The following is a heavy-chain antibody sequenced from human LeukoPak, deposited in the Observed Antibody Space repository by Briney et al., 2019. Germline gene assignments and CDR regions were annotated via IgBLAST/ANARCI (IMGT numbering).Heavy chain of an antibody. CDR3: ARGYSGYDPFDY. V-gene: IGHV4-34*01. J-gene: IGHJ4*02. Sequence: PSETLSLSCVVYGGSFSGYYWSRIRQPPGKGLEWIGEINHSGSTNYNPSLKSRVTISVDTSKNQFSLKLSSVTAADAAVYYCARGYSGYDPFDYWGQGTLVTVSS. CDR2: INHSGST. CDR1: GGSFSGYY. D-gene: IGHD5-12*01.